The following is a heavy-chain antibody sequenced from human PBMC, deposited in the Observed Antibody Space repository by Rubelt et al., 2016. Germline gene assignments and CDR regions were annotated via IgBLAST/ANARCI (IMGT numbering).Heavy chain of an antibody. V-gene: IGHV4-4*08. D-gene: IGHD3-3*01. Sequence: QVQLQESGPGLVKPSETLFLICTVFGGSISSYYWSWMRQPPGRGLEWIGYTYYSGSTNYNPSLKSRVTISVDTSTNQFSLKVTPVTAADTAVYYWTRDYDFWSHYSSYGMDVWGQGTTVTVSS. CDR1: GGSISSYY. CDR2: TYYSGST. CDR3: TRDYDFWSHYSSYGMDV. J-gene: IGHJ6*02.